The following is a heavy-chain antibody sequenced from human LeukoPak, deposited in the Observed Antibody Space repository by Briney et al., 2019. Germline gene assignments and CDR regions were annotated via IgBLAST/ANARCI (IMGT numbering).Heavy chain of an antibody. D-gene: IGHD6-6*01. Sequence: GGSLRLSCEASGFTFSNFAMSWVRQAPGKGLEWVSTVGGSGGSTYYAGPVKGRFTVSRDNSKNTLYLQMDSLRAEDTAVYYCAKDGQYSSSSPYYFDYWGQGTLVTVSS. V-gene: IGHV3-23*01. CDR1: GFTFSNFA. J-gene: IGHJ4*02. CDR2: VGGSGGST. CDR3: AKDGQYSSSSPYYFDY.